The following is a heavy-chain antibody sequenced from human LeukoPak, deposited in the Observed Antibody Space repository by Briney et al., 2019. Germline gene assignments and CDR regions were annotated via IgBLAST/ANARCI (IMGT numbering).Heavy chain of an antibody. D-gene: IGHD3-3*01. J-gene: IGHJ5*02. CDR3: ARRGRGLRFPASWFDP. CDR2: INHSGST. CDR1: GGSISSGGYY. Sequence: SQTLSLTCTVSGGSISSGGYYWSWIRQHPGKGLEWIGEINHSGSTNYNPSLKSRVTISVDTSKNQFSLKLSSVTAADTAVYYCARRGRGLRFPASWFDPWGQGTLVTVSS. V-gene: IGHV4-31*03.